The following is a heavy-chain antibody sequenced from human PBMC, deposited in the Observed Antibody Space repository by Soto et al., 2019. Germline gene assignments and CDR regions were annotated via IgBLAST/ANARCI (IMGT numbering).Heavy chain of an antibody. Sequence: QVQLVESGGGVVQPGRSLRLSCAASGFTFSSYGMHWVRQAPGKGLEWVAVIWYDGSNKYYADSVKGRFTISRDNSKNTLYLQMNSLRAEDTAVYYCARETGGSYTDYWGQGTLVTVSS. V-gene: IGHV3-33*01. D-gene: IGHD1-26*01. J-gene: IGHJ4*02. CDR2: IWYDGSNK. CDR1: GFTFSSYG. CDR3: ARETGGSYTDY.